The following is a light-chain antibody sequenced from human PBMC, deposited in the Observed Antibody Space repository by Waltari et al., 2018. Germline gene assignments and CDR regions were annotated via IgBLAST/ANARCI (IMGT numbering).Light chain of an antibody. V-gene: IGKV3-20*01. CDR1: QSVSRA. CDR3: QHYLRLPVT. Sequence: EIVLTPSPGTLSLSLGERASVSCKASQSVSRALAWYQQKPGQAPRLLIYGASTRATGIPDRFSGSGAGTDFSLTISRVGPDDFAVYYCQHYLRLPVTFGQGTTVE. CDR2: GAS. J-gene: IGKJ1*01.